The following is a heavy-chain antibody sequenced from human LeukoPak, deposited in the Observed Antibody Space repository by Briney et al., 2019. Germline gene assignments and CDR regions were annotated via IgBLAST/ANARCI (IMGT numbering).Heavy chain of an antibody. V-gene: IGHV1-69*13. CDR1: GGTFSSYA. CDR2: IIPIFGTA. Sequence: SVKVSCKASGGTFSSYAISWVRQALGQGLEWMGGIIPIFGTANYAQKFQGRVTITADESTSTAYMELSSLRSEDTAVYYCASPYCSSTSCYRRGIHYGMDVWGQGTTVTVSS. J-gene: IGHJ6*02. CDR3: ASPYCSSTSCYRRGIHYGMDV. D-gene: IGHD2-2*02.